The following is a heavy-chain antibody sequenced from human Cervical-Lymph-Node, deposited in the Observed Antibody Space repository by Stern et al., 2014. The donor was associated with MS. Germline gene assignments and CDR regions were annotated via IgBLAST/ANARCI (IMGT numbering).Heavy chain of an antibody. CDR3: ARQTTAWASDV. D-gene: IGHD1-14*01. CDR1: GYKFRIYW. V-gene: IGHV5-51*01. J-gene: IGHJ4*02. CDR2: ISPGDSET. Sequence: EVQLVESGAELIRPGESLKISCKGSGYKFRIYWIDWVRQMPGKGLAWMGIISPGDSETRYSPSFQGQIPMSAETSTRHTFLQWSILNASDTAMYFWARQTTAWASDVWGQGTLVTVSS.